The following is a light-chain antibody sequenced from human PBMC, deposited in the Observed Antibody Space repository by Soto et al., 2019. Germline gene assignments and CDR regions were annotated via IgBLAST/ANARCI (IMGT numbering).Light chain of an antibody. CDR1: QSVSGSY. J-gene: IGKJ3*01. Sequence: DIVLTQSPATLSLSPGERATLSCGASQSVSGSYLSCHQQKPGLAPRLLIYDASSKATGIPDRFSGSGSGTDFSLTISRLEPEDFAVYYCQQYGSAPPGTFGPGTKVDIK. CDR3: QQYGSAPPGT. V-gene: IGKV3D-20*01. CDR2: DAS.